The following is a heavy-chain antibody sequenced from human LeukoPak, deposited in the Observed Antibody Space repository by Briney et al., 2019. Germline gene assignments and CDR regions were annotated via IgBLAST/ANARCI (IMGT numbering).Heavy chain of an antibody. CDR2: ISYDGSNK. CDR3: AKDSIVGATWLFDY. D-gene: IGHD1-26*01. J-gene: IGHJ4*02. Sequence: GGSLRLSCAASGFTFSGYGMHWVRQAPGKGLEWVAVISYDGSNKYYADSVKGRFTISRDNSKNTLYLQMNSLRAEDTAVYYCAKDSIVGATWLFDYWGQGTLVTVSS. CDR1: GFTFSGYG. V-gene: IGHV3-30*18.